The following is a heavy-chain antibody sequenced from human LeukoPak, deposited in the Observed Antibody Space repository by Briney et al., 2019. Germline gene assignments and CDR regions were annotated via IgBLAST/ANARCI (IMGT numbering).Heavy chain of an antibody. CDR1: GGTFSSYA. V-gene: IGHV1-69*06. Sequence: ASVKVSCKASGGTFSSYAISWVRQAPGQGLEWMGGIIPIFGTANYAQKFQGRVTITADKSTSTAYMELSSLRSEDTAVYYCARIGGWGTGKSYYMDVWGKGTTVTASS. D-gene: IGHD3-16*01. CDR3: ARIGGWGTGKSYYMDV. J-gene: IGHJ6*03. CDR2: IIPIFGTA.